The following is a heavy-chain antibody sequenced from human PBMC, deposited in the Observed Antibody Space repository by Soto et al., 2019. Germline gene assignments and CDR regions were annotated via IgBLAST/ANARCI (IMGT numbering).Heavy chain of an antibody. CDR1: GYSFTLYW. Sequence: EVQLVQSGAEVKKPGESLRISCQGSGYSFTLYWISWVRQVPGKGLEWMGRIDPSYSYISYSPSFQGQVAISADKSNSTVYLQWSSLRASDTAMYYCAGPGPVGTDGLDVWGQGTLVTVSS. V-gene: IGHV5-10-1*04. CDR2: IDPSYSYI. D-gene: IGHD2-15*01. J-gene: IGHJ6*02. CDR3: AGPGPVGTDGLDV.